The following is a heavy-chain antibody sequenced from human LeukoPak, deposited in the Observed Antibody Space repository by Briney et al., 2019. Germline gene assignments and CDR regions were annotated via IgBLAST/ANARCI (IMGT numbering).Heavy chain of an antibody. J-gene: IGHJ4*02. V-gene: IGHV3-9*01. CDR1: GFTFDDYA. CDR2: ISWNSGSI. CDR3: AKGSSGWPPDQFDY. Sequence: GGSLRLSCAASGFTFDDYAMHWVRQAPGMGLEWVSGISWNSGSIGYADSVKGRFTISRDNAKNSLYLQMNSLRAEDTALYYCAKGSSGWPPDQFDYWGQGTLVTVSS. D-gene: IGHD6-19*01.